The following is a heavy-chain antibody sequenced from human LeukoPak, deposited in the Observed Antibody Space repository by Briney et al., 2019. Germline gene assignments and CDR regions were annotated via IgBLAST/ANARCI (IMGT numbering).Heavy chain of an antibody. CDR2: IYASGRT. Sequence: PSQALSLTCTVSGGSISSGSYYWSWIRQPAGKGLEWIGRIYASGRTNYNPPLKSRVTISVDTSKNQFPLKLSSVTAADTAVYYCARVGYCSSTSCLGTYFDYWGQGTLVTVSS. J-gene: IGHJ4*02. CDR1: GGSISSGSYY. D-gene: IGHD2-2*03. CDR3: ARVGYCSSTSCLGTYFDY. V-gene: IGHV4-61*02.